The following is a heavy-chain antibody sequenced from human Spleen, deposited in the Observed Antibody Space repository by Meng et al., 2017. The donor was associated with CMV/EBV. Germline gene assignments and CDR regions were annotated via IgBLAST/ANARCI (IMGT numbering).Heavy chain of an antibody. J-gene: IGHJ4*02. D-gene: IGHD1-26*01. V-gene: IGHV3-66*02. CDR2: LYSGGRI. CDR1: GFTVSSNY. Sequence: LSCAASGFTVSSNYMTWVRQAPGKGLEWVSLLYSGGRIYYADSVKGRFTISRDNSENILYLQMNSLRPEDTAVYYCAKDSSSYGIDFWGQGTLVTVSS. CDR3: AKDSSSYGIDF.